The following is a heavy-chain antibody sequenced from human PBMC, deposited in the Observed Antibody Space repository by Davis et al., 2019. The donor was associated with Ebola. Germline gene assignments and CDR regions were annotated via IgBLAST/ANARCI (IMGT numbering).Heavy chain of an antibody. CDR3: NVAVAGRVDY. J-gene: IGHJ4*02. CDR2: IRSKANSYAT. V-gene: IGHV3-73*01. D-gene: IGHD6-19*01. CDR1: GFTFSGSA. Sequence: LSLTCAASGFTFSGSAMHWVRQASGKGLEWVGRIRSKANSYATAYAASVKGRFTISRDDSKNTAYLQMNSLKTEDTAVYYCNVAVAGRVDYWGQGTLVTVSS.